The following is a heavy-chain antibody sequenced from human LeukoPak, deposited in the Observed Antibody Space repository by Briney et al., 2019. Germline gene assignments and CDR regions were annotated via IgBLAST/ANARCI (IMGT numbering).Heavy chain of an antibody. D-gene: IGHD3-3*01. CDR3: ATLSIPHPFWSGYYIDY. CDR1: GYTFTSYD. Sequence: GASVKVSCKASGYTFTSYDINWVRQATGQGLEWMGGIIPIFGTANYAQKFQGRVTITADESTSTAYMELSSLRSEDTAVYYCATLSIPHPFWSGYYIDYWGQGTLVTVSS. J-gene: IGHJ4*02. V-gene: IGHV1-69*13. CDR2: IIPIFGTA.